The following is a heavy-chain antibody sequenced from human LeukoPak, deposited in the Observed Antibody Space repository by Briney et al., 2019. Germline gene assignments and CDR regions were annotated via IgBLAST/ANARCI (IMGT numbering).Heavy chain of an antibody. CDR3: ARSRRTSIAARPPDY. J-gene: IGHJ4*02. V-gene: IGHV1-69*05. CDR2: IIPIFGTA. D-gene: IGHD6-6*01. CDR1: GYTFTSYD. Sequence: SVKVSCKASGYTFTSYDINWVRQATGQGLEWMGGIIPIFGTANYAQKFQGRVTITTDESTSTAYMELSSLRSEDTAVYYCARSRRTSIAARPPDYWGQGTLVTVSS.